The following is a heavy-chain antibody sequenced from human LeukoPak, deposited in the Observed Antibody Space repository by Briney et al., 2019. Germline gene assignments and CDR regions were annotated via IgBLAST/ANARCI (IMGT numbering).Heavy chain of an antibody. J-gene: IGHJ4*02. D-gene: IGHD3-22*01. CDR2: IIPIFGTA. Sequence: SVKVSCKASGGTFSSYAISWVRQAPGHGLEWMGGIIPIFGTANYAQKFQGRVTITADESTSTAYMELSSLRSEDTAVYYCARVGYYDSSGYPTYFDYWGQGTLVTVSS. CDR1: GGTFSSYA. CDR3: ARVGYYDSSGYPTYFDY. V-gene: IGHV1-69*01.